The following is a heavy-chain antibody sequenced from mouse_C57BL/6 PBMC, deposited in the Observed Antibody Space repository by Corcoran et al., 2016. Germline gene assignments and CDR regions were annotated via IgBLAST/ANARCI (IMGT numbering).Heavy chain of an antibody. Sequence: QVQLKQSGAELVRPGASVKLSCKASGYTFTDYYINWVKQRPGQGLEWIARIYPGSGNTYYNEKFKGKATLTAEKSSSTAYMQLSSLTSEDSAVYFCARGGLRRPAWFAYWGQGTLVTVSA. CDR1: GYTFTDYY. CDR2: IYPGSGNT. CDR3: ARGGLRRPAWFAY. V-gene: IGHV1-76*01. J-gene: IGHJ3*01. D-gene: IGHD2-4*01.